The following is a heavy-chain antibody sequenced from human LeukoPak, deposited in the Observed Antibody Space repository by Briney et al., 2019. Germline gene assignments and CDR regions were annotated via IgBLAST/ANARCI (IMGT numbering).Heavy chain of an antibody. CDR1: GYTFTGYY. CDR2: INPNSGGT. J-gene: IGHJ4*02. Sequence: ASVKVSCKASGYTFTGYYMHWVRQAPGQGLEWMGWINPNSGGTNYAQKFQGRVTMTRDTSISTAYMELSRLRSDDTAEYYCARDSTLEYYDYVWGSYRDDYWGQGTLVTVSS. CDR3: ARDSTLEYYDYVWGSYRDDY. V-gene: IGHV1-2*02. D-gene: IGHD3-16*02.